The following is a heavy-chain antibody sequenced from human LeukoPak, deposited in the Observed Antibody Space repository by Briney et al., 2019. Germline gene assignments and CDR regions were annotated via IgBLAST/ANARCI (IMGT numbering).Heavy chain of an antibody. J-gene: IGHJ4*02. D-gene: IGHD3-10*01. Sequence: PGGSLRLSCAASGFTFSSYAMSWVRQAPGKGLEWVSAISGSGGSTYYADSVKGRFTISRDNSKNTLYVQMNSLRAEDTAVYYCANAYTDYYGSGSYYAYWGQGTLVTVSS. CDR3: ANAYTDYYGSGSYYAY. V-gene: IGHV3-23*01. CDR2: ISGSGGST. CDR1: GFTFSSYA.